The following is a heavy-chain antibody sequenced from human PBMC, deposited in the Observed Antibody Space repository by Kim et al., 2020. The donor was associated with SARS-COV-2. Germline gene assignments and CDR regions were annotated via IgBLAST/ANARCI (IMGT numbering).Heavy chain of an antibody. V-gene: IGHV4-59*08. D-gene: IGHD3-16*01. Sequence: SETLSLTCSVSGSSVTRYYWTWIRQSPGKGLEWSGSLYNSDNIDYSPSLKSRITMSLDTSKNLFSLRLTSVTAADTAIYYCARQDASPVYGMDVWGQGTTVIVSS. J-gene: IGHJ6*02. CDR1: GSSVTRYY. CDR2: LYNSDNI. CDR3: ARQDASPVYGMDV.